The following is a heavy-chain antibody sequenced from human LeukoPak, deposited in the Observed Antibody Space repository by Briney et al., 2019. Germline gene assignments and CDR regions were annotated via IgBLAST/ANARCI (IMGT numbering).Heavy chain of an antibody. V-gene: IGHV3-48*01. D-gene: IGHD5-12*01. J-gene: IGHJ4*01. Sequence: PAGTLTLTCAASGFYIIDYSMNWVRQAPGKGLEWISYIGISSGNTKCAASVKGRFTISRAKARNSLHLQRNGLRVEDTAMYYCARDHRYAFDNWGHGTLVTVSS. CDR2: IGISSGNT. CDR3: ARDHRYAFDN. CDR1: GFYIIDYS.